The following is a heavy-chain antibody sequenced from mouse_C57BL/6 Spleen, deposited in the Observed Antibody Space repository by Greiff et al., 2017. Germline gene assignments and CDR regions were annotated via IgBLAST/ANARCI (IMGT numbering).Heavy chain of an antibody. Sequence: EVQVVESGEGLVKPGGSLKLSCAASGFTFSSYAMSWVRQTPEKRLEWVAYISSGGDYIYYADTVKGRFTISRDNARNTLYLQMSSLKSEDTAMYYCTREGYDTYAMDYWGQGTSVTVSS. D-gene: IGHD2-2*01. V-gene: IGHV5-9-1*02. CDR2: ISSGGDYI. CDR1: GFTFSSYA. J-gene: IGHJ4*01. CDR3: TREGYDTYAMDY.